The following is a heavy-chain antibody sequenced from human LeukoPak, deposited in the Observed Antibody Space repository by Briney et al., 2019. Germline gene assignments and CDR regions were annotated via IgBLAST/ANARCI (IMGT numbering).Heavy chain of an antibody. V-gene: IGHV1-2*02. CDR2: INPNSGGT. J-gene: IGHJ4*02. Sequence: ASVKVSCKASGYTFTGYYMHWVRQAPGQGLAWMGWINPNSGGTNYAQKFQGRVTMTRDTSISTAYMELNRLRSDDTAVYYCAKARGAIQPWLVAYFDYWGQGTLVTVSS. D-gene: IGHD5-18*01. CDR1: GYTFTGYY. CDR3: AKARGAIQPWLVAYFDY.